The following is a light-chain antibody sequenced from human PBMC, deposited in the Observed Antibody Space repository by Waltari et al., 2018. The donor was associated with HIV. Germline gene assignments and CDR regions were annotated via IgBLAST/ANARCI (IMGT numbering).Light chain of an antibody. V-gene: IGLV2-14*03. CDR2: DVS. Sequence: QSALTQPASVSGSPGQSITISYTGTSSDVGAYNYVSWYQLHPGKAPKLMIYDVSNRPSGVSDRFSGSKSANTASLTISGLQAEDEAHYYCSSYTSSSTVVFGGGTKLTVL. CDR1: SSDVGAYNY. J-gene: IGLJ2*01. CDR3: SSYTSSSTVV.